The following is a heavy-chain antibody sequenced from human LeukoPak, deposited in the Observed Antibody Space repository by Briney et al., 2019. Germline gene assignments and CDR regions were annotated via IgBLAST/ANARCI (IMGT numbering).Heavy chain of an antibody. V-gene: IGHV4-59*01. CDR2: IYYSGST. Sequence: SETLSLTCTVSGGSISSYYWSWIRQPPGKGLEWIGYIYYSGSTNYNPSLKSRVTISVDTSKNQFSLKLSSVTAADTAVYYCARDQGQDGYMIDYWGQGTLVTVSS. J-gene: IGHJ4*02. CDR1: GGSISSYY. CDR3: ARDQGQDGYMIDY. D-gene: IGHD5-24*01.